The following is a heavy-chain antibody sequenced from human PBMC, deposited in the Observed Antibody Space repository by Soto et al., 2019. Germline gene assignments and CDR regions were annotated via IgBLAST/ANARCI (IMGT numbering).Heavy chain of an antibody. CDR1: GFTFDDYA. V-gene: IGHV3-9*01. D-gene: IGHD2-15*01. Sequence: PGGSLRLSCAASGFTFDDYAMHWVRQAPGKGLEWVSGISWNSGSIGYADSVKGRFTISRDNAKNSLYLQMNSLRAEDTALYYCAKDMGYCSGGSCSPPDYWGQGTLVTVSS. J-gene: IGHJ4*02. CDR3: AKDMGYCSGGSCSPPDY. CDR2: ISWNSGSI.